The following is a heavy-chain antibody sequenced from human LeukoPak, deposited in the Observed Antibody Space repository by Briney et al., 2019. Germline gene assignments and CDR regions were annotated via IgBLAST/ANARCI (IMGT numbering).Heavy chain of an antibody. CDR3: ARGPQRIAAAENRWFDP. V-gene: IGHV4-59*01. D-gene: IGHD6-13*01. J-gene: IGHJ5*02. CDR1: GGSISSYY. CDR2: IYYSGST. Sequence: SETLSLTCTVSGGSISSYYWSWIRQPPGKGLEWIGYIYYSGSTNYNPSLKSRVTISVDTSKNQFSLKLSSVTAADTAVYYCARGPQRIAAAENRWFDPWGQGTLVTVSS.